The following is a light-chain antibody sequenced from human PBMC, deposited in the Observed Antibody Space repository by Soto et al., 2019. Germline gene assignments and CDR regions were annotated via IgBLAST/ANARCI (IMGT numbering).Light chain of an antibody. CDR2: DAS. Sequence: DIQMTQSPSTLSASVGDRVTITCRASQSISIWLAWYQQKPGKAPNLLIYDASSLESGVPSRFSGSGSGTEFTLTISSLQPDDFATYYCQQYNSYWTFGQGTKVDIK. J-gene: IGKJ1*01. V-gene: IGKV1-5*01. CDR1: QSISIW. CDR3: QQYNSYWT.